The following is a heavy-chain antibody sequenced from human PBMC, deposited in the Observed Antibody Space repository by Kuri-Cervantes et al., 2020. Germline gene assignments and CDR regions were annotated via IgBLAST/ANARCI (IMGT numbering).Heavy chain of an antibody. CDR2: IDHSGST. Sequence: SCAVYGGSFSGYYWSWIRQPPGKGLEWIGEIDHSGSTNYNPSLKSRVTISVDTSKNQFSLKVSSVTAADTAVYYCARGSLERAYWGQGTLVTVSS. V-gene: IGHV4-34*01. D-gene: IGHD1-1*01. J-gene: IGHJ4*02. CDR1: GGSFSGYY. CDR3: ARGSLERAY.